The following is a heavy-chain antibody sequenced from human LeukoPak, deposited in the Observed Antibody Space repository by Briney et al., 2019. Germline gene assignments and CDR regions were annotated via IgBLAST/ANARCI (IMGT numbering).Heavy chain of an antibody. CDR2: IYHSGST. Sequence: PSETLSLTCAVSGGSISSGGYSWSWIRQPPGKGLEWIGYIYHSGSTYYNPSLKSRVTISVDRSKNQFSLKLSSVTAADTAVYYCARAYCGGDCYPPQYYFDYWGPGTLVTVSS. J-gene: IGHJ4*02. V-gene: IGHV4-30-2*01. D-gene: IGHD2-21*02. CDR3: ARAYCGGDCYPPQYYFDY. CDR1: GGSISSGGYS.